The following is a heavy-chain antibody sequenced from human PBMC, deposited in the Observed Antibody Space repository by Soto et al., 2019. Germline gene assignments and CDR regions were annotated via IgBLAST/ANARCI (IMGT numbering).Heavy chain of an antibody. D-gene: IGHD1-26*01. CDR1: GDTFSFYT. J-gene: IGHJ4*02. Sequence: SCKASGDTFSFYTINWVRQAPGLGLEWMGRVNPIVSMSNYAPVKGRFTISRDDSKNTLYLQMNSLKTEDTAVYYCTTDRELLFDYWGQGTLVTVSS. V-gene: IGHV3-15*06. CDR3: TTDRELLFDY. CDR2: VNPIVSMS.